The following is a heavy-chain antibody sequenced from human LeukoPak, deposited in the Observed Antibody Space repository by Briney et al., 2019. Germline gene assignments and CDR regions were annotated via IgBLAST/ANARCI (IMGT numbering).Heavy chain of an antibody. V-gene: IGHV3-7*01. D-gene: IGHD5-24*01. J-gene: IGHJ4*02. Sequence: GGSLRLSCAASGFTFSSAWMSWVRQAPGKGLEWVANVNQDGSGKYYVDSVKGRFTISKDNAKDSLYLQMNSLRAEDTAVYYCTSANYGPAYWGQGTLVTVSS. CDR2: VNQDGSGK. CDR3: TSANYGPAY. CDR1: GFTFSSAW.